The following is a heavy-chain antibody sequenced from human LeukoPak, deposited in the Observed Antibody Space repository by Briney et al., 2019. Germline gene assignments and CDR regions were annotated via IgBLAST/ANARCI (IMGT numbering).Heavy chain of an antibody. Sequence: GGSLRLSCAASGFTFSSNWMHWVRQAPGEGLVWVSRINEDGSTTNYADSVKGRSTIFRDNAKNTLYLQMNSLRAEDTAVYYCVRDLGGRSGHWGQGTLVTVSS. V-gene: IGHV3-74*01. D-gene: IGHD1-26*01. CDR2: INEDGSTT. CDR1: GFTFSSNW. CDR3: VRDLGGRSGH. J-gene: IGHJ4*02.